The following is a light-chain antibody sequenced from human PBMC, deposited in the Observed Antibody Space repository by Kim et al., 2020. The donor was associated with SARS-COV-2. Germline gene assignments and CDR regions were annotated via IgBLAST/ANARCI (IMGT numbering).Light chain of an antibody. CDR2: EDD. CDR3: QSYNRDNVL. J-gene: IGLJ2*01. Sequence: RAVTISGNPSSGSIDDDYVQWYQADPGGVPTAVIYEDDQGPSGVSDRFSGSIDNSSDSASLTISGLRTGDEADYYCQSYNRDNVLFGGGTQLAVL. V-gene: IGLV6-57*03. CDR1: SGSIDDDY.